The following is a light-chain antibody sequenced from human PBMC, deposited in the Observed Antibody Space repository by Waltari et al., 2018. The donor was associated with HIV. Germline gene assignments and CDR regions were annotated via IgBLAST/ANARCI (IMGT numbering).Light chain of an antibody. CDR3: SSYTSNSASYV. V-gene: IGLV2-14*01. Sequence: QSALTQPASVSGSPGRSITISCTGTSSDVGDYTYVSWYQQHPGKAPKLMIYEVSNRPSGVSNRFSGSKSGNTASLTISGLQAEDEADYYCSSYTSNSASYVFGTGTKVTVL. J-gene: IGLJ1*01. CDR1: SSDVGDYTY. CDR2: EVS.